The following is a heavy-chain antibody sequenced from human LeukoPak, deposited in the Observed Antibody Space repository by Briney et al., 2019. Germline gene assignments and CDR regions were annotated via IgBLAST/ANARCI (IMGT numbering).Heavy chain of an antibody. CDR2: IKSDGRT. V-gene: IGHV3-66*01. D-gene: IGHD2-21*02. CDR1: GFTVSDNY. CDR3: ARDRTYCGVNCFSRGMDV. Sequence: GGSLRLSCAASGFTVSDNYMTWGRRAPGKGLEWVSLIKSDGRTYFVDSVEGRFTISRDNSKNTFYLQMTSLRAVDTAVYYCARDRTYCGVNCFSRGMDVWGQGTTVIVSS. J-gene: IGHJ6*02.